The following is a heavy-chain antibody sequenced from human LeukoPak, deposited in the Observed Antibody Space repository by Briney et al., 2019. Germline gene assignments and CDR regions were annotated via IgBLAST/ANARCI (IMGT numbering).Heavy chain of an antibody. Sequence: PSETLSLTCTVSRGSISGNYWSWIRQPPGKGLEWIGYIHYSGSTNYDPSLKSRVTISLDTSKNQFSLRLSSMTAADTAVYYCASPSGSYYGFDIWGQGTMVTVSS. CDR3: ASPSGSYYGFDI. V-gene: IGHV4-59*01. CDR1: RGSISGNY. D-gene: IGHD1-26*01. CDR2: IHYSGST. J-gene: IGHJ3*02.